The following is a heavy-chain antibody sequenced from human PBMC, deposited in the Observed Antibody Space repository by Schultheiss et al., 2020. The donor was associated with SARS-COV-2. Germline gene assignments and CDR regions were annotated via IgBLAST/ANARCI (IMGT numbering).Heavy chain of an antibody. J-gene: IGHJ4*02. CDR3: ARDGSSWYSY. CDR1: GGSISTNYYY. CDR2: NYYSGTT. V-gene: IGHV4-39*07. Sequence: SETLSLTCTVSGGSISTNYYYWGWIRQPPGKGLEWIGYNYYSGTTHYNPSLKSRLTISVDTSKNQFSLKLSSVTAADTAVYYCARDGSSWYSYWGQGTLVTVSS. D-gene: IGHD6-13*01.